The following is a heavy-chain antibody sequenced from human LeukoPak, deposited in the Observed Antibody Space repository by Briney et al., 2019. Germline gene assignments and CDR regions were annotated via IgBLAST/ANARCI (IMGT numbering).Heavy chain of an antibody. D-gene: IGHD1-26*01. CDR3: ARDSGSYYQSAKYFQH. Sequence: GGSLRLSCAASGFTFSSYSMNWVRQAPGKGLEWVSYISSSSSTIYYADSVKGRFTISRDNAKNSLYLQMNSLRAEDTAVYYCARDSGSYYQSAKYFQHWGQGTLVTVSS. CDR1: GFTFSSYS. V-gene: IGHV3-48*01. J-gene: IGHJ1*01. CDR2: ISSSSSTI.